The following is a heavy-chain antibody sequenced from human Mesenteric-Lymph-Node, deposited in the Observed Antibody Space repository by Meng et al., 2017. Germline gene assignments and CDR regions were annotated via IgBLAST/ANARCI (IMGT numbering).Heavy chain of an antibody. CDR1: GGSISSSSYY. CDR3: ARASVTAKHLTFDI. V-gene: IGHV4-39*07. Sequence: GSLRLSCTVSGGSISSSSYYWGWIRQPPGKGLEWIGSIYYSGSTYYNPSLKSRVTISVDTSKNQFSLKLSSVTAADTAVYYCARASVTAKHLTFDIWGQGTMVTVSS. CDR2: IYYSGST. J-gene: IGHJ3*02. D-gene: IGHD2-21*02.